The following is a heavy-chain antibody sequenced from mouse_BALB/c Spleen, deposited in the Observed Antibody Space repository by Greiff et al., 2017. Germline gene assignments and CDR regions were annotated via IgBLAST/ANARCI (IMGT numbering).Heavy chain of an antibody. D-gene: IGHD2-10*02. CDR1: GYSITSDYA. J-gene: IGHJ2*01. CDR3: ARSEGYGNHFDY. Sequence: EVQLQESGPGLVKPSQSLSLTCTVTGYSITSDYAWNWIRQFPGNKLEWMGYISYSGSTSYNPSLKSRISITRDTSKNQFFLQLNSVTTEDTATYYCARSEGYGNHFDYWGQGTTLTVSS. CDR2: ISYSGST. V-gene: IGHV3-2*02.